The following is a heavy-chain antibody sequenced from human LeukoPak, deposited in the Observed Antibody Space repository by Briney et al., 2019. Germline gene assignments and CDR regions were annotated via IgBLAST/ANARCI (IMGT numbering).Heavy chain of an antibody. D-gene: IGHD5-12*01. Sequence: ASVKVSCKASGYNFVGYYLHWVRQDPGQGLEWMAWIDPYTGNTHYAQKFQGRITVTRDTSLSTTYMELNWLTSDDTVLYYCAREYSASEHWGQGTLVTVSS. CDR3: AREYSASEH. V-gene: IGHV1-2*02. J-gene: IGHJ1*01. CDR1: GYNFVGYY. CDR2: IDPYTGNT.